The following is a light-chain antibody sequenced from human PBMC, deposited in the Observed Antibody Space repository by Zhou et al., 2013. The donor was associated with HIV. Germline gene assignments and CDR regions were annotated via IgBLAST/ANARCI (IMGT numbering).Light chain of an antibody. J-gene: IGKJ4*01. CDR3: FHRLEFPLT. CDR2: DIS. CDR1: QSLVHSDGNTY. Sequence: DIVMTQTPLSSPVTLGQPASISCKSSQSLVHSDGNTYLNWLQVRPGQPPRLLIYDISSRFSGVPDRFSGSGAGTDFTLKINNMESEDVGVYYCFHRLEFPLTFGGGTRLDIK. V-gene: IGKV2-24*01.